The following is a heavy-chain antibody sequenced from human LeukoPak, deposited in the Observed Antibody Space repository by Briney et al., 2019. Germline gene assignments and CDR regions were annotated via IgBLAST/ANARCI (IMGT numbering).Heavy chain of an antibody. Sequence: LSETLSLTCTVSGGSISSYYWSWIRQPPGKGLEWIGYIYYSGSTNYNPSLKSRVTISVDTSKNQFSLKLSSVTAADTAVYYRARGSSSWYAPYYYYYYMDVWGKGTTVTIS. CDR2: IYYSGST. D-gene: IGHD6-13*01. J-gene: IGHJ6*03. CDR3: ARGSSSWYAPYYYYYYMDV. V-gene: IGHV4-59*01. CDR1: GGSISSYY.